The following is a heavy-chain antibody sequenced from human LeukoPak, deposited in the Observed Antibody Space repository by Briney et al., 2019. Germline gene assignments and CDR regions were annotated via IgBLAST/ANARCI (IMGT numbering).Heavy chain of an antibody. Sequence: SETLSLTCTVSGYSISSGYYWGWIRQPPGKGLEWIGEINHSGSTNYNPSLESRVTISVDTSKNQFSLKLTSVTAADTAVYYCARDPYYYGSGPDHWGQGTLVTVSS. V-gene: IGHV4-38-2*02. CDR2: INHSGST. D-gene: IGHD3-10*01. CDR3: ARDPYYYGSGPDH. CDR1: GYSISSGYY. J-gene: IGHJ5*02.